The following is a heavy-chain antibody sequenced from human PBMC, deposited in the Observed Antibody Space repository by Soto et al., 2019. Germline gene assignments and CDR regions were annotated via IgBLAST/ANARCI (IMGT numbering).Heavy chain of an antibody. CDR2: ISPLKGNT. D-gene: IGHD1-1*01. J-gene: IGHJ4*02. CDR3: AISVERPLDH. Sequence: QVRLIQSAGAVKKPGASVKASCKASGYPFTNYVIHWIRQAPGQGLEWMAWISPLKGNTNYAQKVQGRVTVTTDTATNTVDVHVGGLGSDDTDLYFCAISVERPLDHWGQGSLVTV. CDR1: GYPFTNYV. V-gene: IGHV1-18*01.